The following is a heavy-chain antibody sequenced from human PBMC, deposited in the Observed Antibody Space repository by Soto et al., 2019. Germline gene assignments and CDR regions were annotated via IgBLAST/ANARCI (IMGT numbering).Heavy chain of an antibody. J-gene: IGHJ4*02. CDR1: GGSISSNTYY. V-gene: IGHV4-39*01. D-gene: IGHD2-21*02. Sequence: QLQLQESGPGLVKPSETLSLTCTVSGGSISSNTYYWGWIRQPPGKGLEWIGNIYYSGSTNYPPSFNSRVTKSADTSRTQLSLTLRSVTAADAAVHFCARVPGDGVRWVDYWGQGTLVTVSS. CDR2: IYYSGST. CDR3: ARVPGDGVRWVDY.